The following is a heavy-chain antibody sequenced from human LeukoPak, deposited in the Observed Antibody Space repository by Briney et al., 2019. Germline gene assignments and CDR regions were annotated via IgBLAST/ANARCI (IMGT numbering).Heavy chain of an antibody. J-gene: IGHJ4*02. Sequence: GGSQRLSCAASGFVFSSYWMHWVRQVPGKGLVWLSRINGDGSYTKYADSVKGRFTISRDNAQNTLFLQMNSLSAEDTAVYFCARDKSEYDSSGRGDYWGQGTLVTVSS. CDR1: GFVFSSYW. V-gene: IGHV3-74*03. CDR2: INGDGSYT. CDR3: ARDKSEYDSSGRGDY. D-gene: IGHD3-22*01.